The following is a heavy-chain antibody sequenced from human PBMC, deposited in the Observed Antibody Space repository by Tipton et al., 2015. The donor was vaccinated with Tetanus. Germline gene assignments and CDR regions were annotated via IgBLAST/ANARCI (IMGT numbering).Heavy chain of an antibody. Sequence: SLRLSCVASGFTFTDYYMTWVRQAPGKGLEWVAAIWNDGSYKYYADSVKGRFTVSRDNSKNTLYLEMNSLRAEDTAVYYCARVGISQNAYSYVYHGLDVWGQGTTVTVSS. CDR1: GFTFTDYY. D-gene: IGHD5-18*01. V-gene: IGHV3-33*08. J-gene: IGHJ6*02. CDR3: ARVGISQNAYSYVYHGLDV. CDR2: IWNDGSYK.